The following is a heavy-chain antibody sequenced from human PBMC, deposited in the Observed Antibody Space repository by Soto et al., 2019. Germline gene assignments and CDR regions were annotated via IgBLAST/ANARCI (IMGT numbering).Heavy chain of an antibody. D-gene: IGHD3-22*01. V-gene: IGHV1-46*01. CDR2: INPSNGDT. J-gene: IGHJ4*02. CDR3: ARDLTREGDYYDRSGYYFDH. Sequence: ASVKVSCKASGYTFSRDYMHWVRQAPGQGLEWLAIINPSNGDTSYAQKFQGRVTMTRDTSTSTVYLELSSLRSEDTAMYYCARDLTREGDYYDRSGYYFDHWGQGTPVTVSS. CDR1: GYTFSRDY.